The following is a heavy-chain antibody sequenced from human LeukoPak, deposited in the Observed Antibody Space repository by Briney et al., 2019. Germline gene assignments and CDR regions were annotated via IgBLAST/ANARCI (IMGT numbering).Heavy chain of an antibody. J-gene: IGHJ4*02. CDR3: ARGGNGWSLNNYFDS. V-gene: IGHV3-30-3*01. CDR1: GFTFSTYH. D-gene: IGHD6-19*01. Sequence: SGGSLRLSCAASGFTFSTYHIHWVRQAPDKGLEWVAVMSYDGNNAYYADSVKGRFTVSRDNSQNTLYLQMYSLRIEDTAVYHCARGGNGWSLNNYFDSWGQGTLVTVSS. CDR2: MSYDGNNA.